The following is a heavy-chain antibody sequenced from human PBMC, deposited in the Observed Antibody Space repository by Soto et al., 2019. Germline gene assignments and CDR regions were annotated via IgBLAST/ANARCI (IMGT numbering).Heavy chain of an antibody. D-gene: IGHD6-19*01. V-gene: IGHV3-11*03. CDR2: ISSSSSYT. Sequence: PGGSLRLSCAASGFTFSDYYMSWIRQAPGKGLEWVSYISSSSSYTNYADSVKGRFTISRDNAKNSLYLQMNSLRAEDTAVYYCASFVAVAGIPYYFDYWGQGTLVTVSS. J-gene: IGHJ4*02. CDR1: GFTFSDYY. CDR3: ASFVAVAGIPYYFDY.